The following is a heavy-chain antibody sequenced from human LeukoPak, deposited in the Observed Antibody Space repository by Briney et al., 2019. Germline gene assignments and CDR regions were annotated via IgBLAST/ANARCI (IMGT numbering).Heavy chain of an antibody. V-gene: IGHV4-59*11. CDR3: ARDREGYYDSSGEFDY. CDR2: IYYSGST. Sequence: SETLFLTCTVSGGSISSHYWSWIRQPPGKGLEWIGYIYYSGSTNYNPSLKSRVTISVDTSKNQFSLKLSSVTAADTAVYYCARDREGYYDSSGEFDYWGQGTLVTVSS. J-gene: IGHJ4*02. CDR1: GGSISSHY. D-gene: IGHD3-22*01.